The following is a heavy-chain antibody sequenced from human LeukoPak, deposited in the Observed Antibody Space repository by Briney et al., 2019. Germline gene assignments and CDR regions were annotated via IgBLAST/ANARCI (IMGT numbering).Heavy chain of an antibody. Sequence: SETLSLTCTGGSISSYYWSWIRQPPGKGLEWIGYVYSSGSTNYNPSLRSRVTISVDTSKNKFSLKLTSVTAADTAVDYCARGRGGGEPFDYWGQGTLVTVSS. CDR1: GSISSYY. J-gene: IGHJ4*02. D-gene: IGHD3-16*01. V-gene: IGHV4-59*01. CDR2: VYSSGST. CDR3: ARGRGGGEPFDY.